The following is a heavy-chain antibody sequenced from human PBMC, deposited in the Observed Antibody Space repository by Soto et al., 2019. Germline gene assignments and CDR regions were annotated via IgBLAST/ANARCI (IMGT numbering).Heavy chain of an antibody. V-gene: IGHV4-31*03. CDR3: ARDLVGGYSGYGRRLGI. D-gene: IGHD5-12*01. CDR2: IYYSGST. J-gene: IGHJ3*02. Sequence: QVQLQESGPGLVKPSQTLSLTCTVSGGSISSGGYYWSWIRQHPGKGLEWIGYIYYSGSTYYNPSLKSRVTIAGDTSKNQFSLKLSSVTAADTAVYYCARDLVGGYSGYGRRLGIWGQGTMVTVSS. CDR1: GGSISSGGYY.